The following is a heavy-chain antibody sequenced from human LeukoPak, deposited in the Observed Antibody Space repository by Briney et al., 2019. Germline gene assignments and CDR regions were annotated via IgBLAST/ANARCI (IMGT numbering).Heavy chain of an antibody. V-gene: IGHV3-74*01. J-gene: IGHJ4*02. CDR3: ASQVAEPAL. Sequence: PGGSLRLSCAASGFSFSRYGMHWVRQAPGKGLVWVSRINSDGSNTSYADSVKGRFTISRDNAKNTLYLQMNSLRAEDTAVYFCASQVAEPALWGQGALVTVSS. CDR1: GFSFSRYG. CDR2: INSDGSNT. D-gene: IGHD6-13*01.